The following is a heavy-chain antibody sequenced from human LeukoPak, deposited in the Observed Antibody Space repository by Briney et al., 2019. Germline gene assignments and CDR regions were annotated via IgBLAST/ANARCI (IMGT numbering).Heavy chain of an antibody. Sequence: GASVKVSCKASGYTFTGYYMHWVRQAPGQGLEWMGWINPNSGGTNYAQKFQGRVTMTRDTSFSTAYMELSRLRSDDTAVYYCARVIGVATIPTNWGQGTLVTVSS. CDR1: GYTFTGYY. CDR2: INPNSGGT. V-gene: IGHV1-2*02. J-gene: IGHJ4*02. D-gene: IGHD5-12*01. CDR3: ARVIGVATIPTN.